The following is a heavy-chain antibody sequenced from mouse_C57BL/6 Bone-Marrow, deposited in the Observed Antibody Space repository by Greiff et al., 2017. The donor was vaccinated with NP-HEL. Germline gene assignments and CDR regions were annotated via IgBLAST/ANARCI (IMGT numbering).Heavy chain of an antibody. Sequence: DVMLVESGGGLVKPGGSLKLSCAASGFTFSSYAMSWVRQTPEKRLEWVATISDGGSYTYYPDNVKGRFTISRDNAKNNLYLQMSHLKSEDTAMYYCARDRAVVPLDYWGQGTTLTVSS. D-gene: IGHD1-1*01. J-gene: IGHJ2*01. CDR2: ISDGGSYT. CDR3: ARDRAVVPLDY. CDR1: GFTFSSYA. V-gene: IGHV5-4*01.